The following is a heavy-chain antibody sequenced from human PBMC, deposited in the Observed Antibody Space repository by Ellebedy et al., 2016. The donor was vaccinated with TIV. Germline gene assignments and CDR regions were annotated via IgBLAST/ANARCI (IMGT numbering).Heavy chain of an antibody. CDR2: ISYNGDST. CDR3: VRDPWLVMDY. CDR1: GFSFEEYA. V-gene: IGHV3-20*04. Sequence: GESLKISCAASGFSFEEYAMSWARQAPGKGLEWVSAISYNGDSTTYADSVKGRFTISRDNAKSSLFLQMNGLRVEDTALYYCVRDPWLVMDYWGQGILVTVSS. D-gene: IGHD6-19*01. J-gene: IGHJ4*02.